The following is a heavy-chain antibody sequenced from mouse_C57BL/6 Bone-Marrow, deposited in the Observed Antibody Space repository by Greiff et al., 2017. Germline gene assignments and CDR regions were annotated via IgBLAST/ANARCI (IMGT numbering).Heavy chain of an antibody. V-gene: IGHV14-4*01. CDR2: IDPENGDT. J-gene: IGHJ1*03. Sequence: EVQLQQSGAELVRPGASVKLSCTASGFNIKDDYMHWVKQRPEQGLEWIGWIDPENGDTEYASKFQGKATITADTSSNTAYLQLSSLTSEDTAVYYCTPTVVAKRYFDVWGTGTTVTVSS. D-gene: IGHD1-1*01. CDR3: TPTVVAKRYFDV. CDR1: GFNIKDDY.